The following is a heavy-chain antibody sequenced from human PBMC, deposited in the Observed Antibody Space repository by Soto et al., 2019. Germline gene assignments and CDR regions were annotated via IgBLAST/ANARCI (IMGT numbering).Heavy chain of an antibody. V-gene: IGHV3-21*01. CDR1: GFTFSSYS. D-gene: IGHD2-15*01. Sequence: PGGSLRLSCAASGFTFSSYSMNWVRQAPGKGLEWVSSISSSSSYIYYADSVKGRFTISRDNAKNSLYLQMNSLRAEDTAVYYCARGPLFGGSSLVYFQHWGQGTLVTVSS. CDR2: ISSSSSYI. J-gene: IGHJ1*01. CDR3: ARGPLFGGSSLVYFQH.